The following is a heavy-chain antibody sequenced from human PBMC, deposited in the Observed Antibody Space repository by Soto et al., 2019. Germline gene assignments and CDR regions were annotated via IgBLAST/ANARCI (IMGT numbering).Heavy chain of an antibody. Sequence: PSETLSLTCTVSGGSISSSSYYWGWIRQPPGKGLEWIGSIYYSGSTYYNPSLKSRVTISVDTSKNQFSLKLSSVTAADTAVYYCATSKARWLQVLPNYWGQGTLVTVSS. CDR1: GGSISSSSYY. V-gene: IGHV4-39*01. J-gene: IGHJ4*02. CDR3: ATSKARWLQVLPNY. D-gene: IGHD5-12*01. CDR2: IYYSGST.